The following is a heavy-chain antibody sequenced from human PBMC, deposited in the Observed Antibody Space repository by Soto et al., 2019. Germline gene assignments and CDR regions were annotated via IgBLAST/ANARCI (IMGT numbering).Heavy chain of an antibody. CDR3: ASDHSGPD. CDR2: ISGYSGQT. CDR1: GDSFSKFG. D-gene: IGHD6-25*01. V-gene: IGHV1-18*01. Sequence: HVLLVQSGPEVRKPGASVNVSCMASGDSFSKFGINWVRQAPGQGLEWMGWISGYSGQTNYAQKFQGRVTMTRDTSTTTAYMELRTLKSDDTAVSFCASDHSGPDWGQGTLVTVSS. J-gene: IGHJ4*02.